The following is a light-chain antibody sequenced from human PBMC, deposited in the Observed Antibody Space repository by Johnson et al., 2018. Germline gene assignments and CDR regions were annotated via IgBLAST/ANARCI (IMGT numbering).Light chain of an antibody. CDR2: ENN. V-gene: IGLV1-51*02. CDR1: SSNIGNNY. CDR3: GTWDSSLSAGNV. J-gene: IGLJ1*01. Sequence: QSVLTQPPSVSAAPGQKVTISCSGSSSNIGNNYVSWYQQLPGTAPKLLIYENNKRPSGIPDRFSGSKSGTSATLGITGLQTGAEADYYCGTWDSSLSAGNVFGTGNKVTGL.